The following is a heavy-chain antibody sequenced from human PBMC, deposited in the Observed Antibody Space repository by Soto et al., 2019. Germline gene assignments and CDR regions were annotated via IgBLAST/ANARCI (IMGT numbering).Heavy chain of an antibody. D-gene: IGHD1-26*01. CDR3: AREYGGVADY. V-gene: IGHV3-11*01. Sequence: QVQLVESGGGLVKPGGSLRLSCAASGFTFRDYYMSWIRQAPGKGLEWLSYISSSGSTIFSADTVKGRFFISRDNAKKSLYLQMNSLRVDDTAVYYCAREYGGVADYWGQGTLVTVSS. J-gene: IGHJ4*02. CDR1: GFTFRDYY. CDR2: ISSSGSTI.